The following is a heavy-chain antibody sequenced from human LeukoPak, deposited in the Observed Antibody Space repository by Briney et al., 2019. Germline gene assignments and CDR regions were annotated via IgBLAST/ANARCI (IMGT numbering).Heavy chain of an antibody. D-gene: IGHD2-21*01. Sequence: SSETLSLTCTVSGGSISNSNYYWGWIRQSPGKGLEWIGSIYYSGNTYYNPSLKGRVTISADTSENQFSLILSSVTAADTAVYYCARTILPRWWFDPWGQGTLVTVSS. J-gene: IGHJ5*02. CDR2: IYYSGNT. V-gene: IGHV4-39*01. CDR3: ARTILPRWWFDP. CDR1: GGSISNSNYY.